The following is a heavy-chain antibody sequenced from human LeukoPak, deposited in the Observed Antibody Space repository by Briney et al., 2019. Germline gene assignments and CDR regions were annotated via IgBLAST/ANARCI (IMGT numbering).Heavy chain of an antibody. V-gene: IGHV1-8*01. CDR3: ASGWYTTFPRYGMDV. D-gene: IGHD1-1*01. J-gene: IGHJ6*02. CDR1: GYTFTGYD. CDR2: MNPNSGNT. Sequence: ASVKVSCKASGYTFTGYDINWVRQATGQGLEWMGWMNPNSGNTGYAQKFQGRVTMTRNTSISTAYMELSSLRSEDTAVYYCASGWYTTFPRYGMDVWGQGTTVTVSS.